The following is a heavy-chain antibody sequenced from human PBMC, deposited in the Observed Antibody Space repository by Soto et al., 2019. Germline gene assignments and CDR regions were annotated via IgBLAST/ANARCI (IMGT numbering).Heavy chain of an antibody. Sequence: PSETLSLTCSVSGGSISGSYWSWIRQSPGKGLEWLGYVYYTGSTNYSPSLRSRVSISVDKSKNQFSLKLTSVTAADTAVYYCARVFSGNKEWLDPWGQGTLVTVSS. J-gene: IGHJ5*02. CDR1: GGSISGSY. CDR2: VYYTGST. CDR3: ARVFSGNKEWLDP. V-gene: IGHV4-59*12. D-gene: IGHD5-12*01.